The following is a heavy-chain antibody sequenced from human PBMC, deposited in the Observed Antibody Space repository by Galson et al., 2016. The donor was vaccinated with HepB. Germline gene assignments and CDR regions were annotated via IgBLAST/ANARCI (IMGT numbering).Heavy chain of an antibody. CDR1: GYNFTTTYW. Sequence: QSGAEVKKPGESLKISCKASGYNFTTTYWITWVRQMPGKVLEWMGMIYPGDSDTRYSPPFQGQVIISVDKSISTAYLQWSSLKASDTAMYYCARPLQNSYGLDDWGQGALVTVSS. CDR3: ARPLQNSYGLDD. CDR2: IYPGDSDT. D-gene: IGHD5-18*01. J-gene: IGHJ4*02. V-gene: IGHV5-51*01.